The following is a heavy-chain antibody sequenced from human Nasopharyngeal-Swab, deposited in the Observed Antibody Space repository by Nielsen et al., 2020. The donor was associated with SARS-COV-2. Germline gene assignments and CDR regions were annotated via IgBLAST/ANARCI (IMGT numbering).Heavy chain of an antibody. CDR3: ARGILRGYSYGYYYYMDV. CDR2: IYYSGST. J-gene: IGHJ6*03. CDR1: GGSISSGGYY. Sequence: SETLSLTCTVSGGSISSGGYYWSWIRQHPGKGLEWIGYIYYSGSTYYNPSPKSRVTISVDTSKNQFSLKLSSVTAADTAVYYCARGILRGYSYGYYYYMDVWGKGTTVTVSS. D-gene: IGHD5-18*01. V-gene: IGHV4-31*03.